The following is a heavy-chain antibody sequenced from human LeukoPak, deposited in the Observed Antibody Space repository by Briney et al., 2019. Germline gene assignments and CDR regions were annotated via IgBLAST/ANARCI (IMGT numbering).Heavy chain of an antibody. V-gene: IGHV4-59*11. J-gene: IGHJ4*02. CDR3: APYDSSGYYRYSFDY. Sequence: SETLSLTCTVSGDSMSTHYWNWIRQPPGKGLEWIGYIHNSGSTNYNPSLKSRVTISVDTSKNQFSLKLNSVTAADTAVYYCAPYDSSGYYRYSFDYWGQGTLVTVSS. CDR2: IHNSGST. CDR1: GDSMSTHY. D-gene: IGHD3-22*01.